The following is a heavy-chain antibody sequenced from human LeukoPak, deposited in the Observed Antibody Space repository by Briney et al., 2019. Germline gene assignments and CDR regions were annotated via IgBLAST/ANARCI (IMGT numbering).Heavy chain of an antibody. CDR3: ARVASVPAAYAFDI. V-gene: IGHV3-7*01. D-gene: IGHD2-2*01. J-gene: IGHJ3*02. CDR1: GFTFSSYW. CDR2: IKQDGSEK. Sequence: GGSLRLSCAASGFTFSSYWMSWVRQAPGKGLEWVANIKQDGSEKYYVDSAKGRFTISRDNAKNSLYLQMNSLGAEDTAVYYCARVASVPAAYAFDIWGQGTMVTVSS.